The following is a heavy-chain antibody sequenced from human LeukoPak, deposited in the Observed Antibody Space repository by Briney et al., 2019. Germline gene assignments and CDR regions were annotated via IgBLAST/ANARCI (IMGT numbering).Heavy chain of an antibody. D-gene: IGHD1-1*01. V-gene: IGHV4-59*11. CDR2: IYYSGST. Sequence: SDTLSLTCTVSGGSISSHYWSWIRQPPGKGLEGIGYIYYSGSTNYNPSLKSRVSISVDTSKNQFSLKLSSVTAADTAVYYCARDGTGYNPYYYYYMDVWGKGTTVTVSS. CDR1: GGSISSHY. J-gene: IGHJ6*03. CDR3: ARDGTGYNPYYYYYMDV.